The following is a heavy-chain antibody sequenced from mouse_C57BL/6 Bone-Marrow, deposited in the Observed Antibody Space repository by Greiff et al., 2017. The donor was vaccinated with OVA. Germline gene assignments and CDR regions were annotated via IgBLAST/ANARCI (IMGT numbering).Heavy chain of an antibody. V-gene: IGHV1-59*01. Sequence: QVQLQQPGAELVRPGTSVKLSCKASGYTFTSYWMHWVKQRPGQGLEWIGVIDPSDSYTNYNQKFKGKATLTVDTSSSTAYMQLSSLTSEDSAVYYCAREGLRRGRGYYFDYWGQGTTLTVSS. CDR2: IDPSDSYT. CDR1: GYTFTSYW. CDR3: AREGLRRGRGYYFDY. J-gene: IGHJ2*01. D-gene: IGHD2-4*01.